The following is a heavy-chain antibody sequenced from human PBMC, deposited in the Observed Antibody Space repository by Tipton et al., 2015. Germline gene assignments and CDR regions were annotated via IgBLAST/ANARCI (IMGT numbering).Heavy chain of an antibody. J-gene: IGHJ4*02. D-gene: IGHD5-24*01. Sequence: TLSLTCTVSGDSIRSDGYYWSWIRQHPGKGLEWIGYIHYTGSTYYNPSLKSRATISVDTFENQFSLKVTSLTAADTAVYYRAREAYNSNFFDYWGQGTLVTVSS. V-gene: IGHV4-31*03. CDR1: GDSIRSDGYY. CDR3: AREAYNSNFFDY. CDR2: IHYTGST.